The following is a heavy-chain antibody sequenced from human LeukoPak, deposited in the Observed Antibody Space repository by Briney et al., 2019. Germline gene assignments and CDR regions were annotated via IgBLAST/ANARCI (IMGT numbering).Heavy chain of an antibody. CDR3: ARAPGIDVLLVFGDFGSWFDP. CDR2: IYYSGST. D-gene: IGHD3-10*01. V-gene: IGHV4-59*01. CDR1: GGSISGYY. J-gene: IGHJ5*02. Sequence: SETLSLTCTVSGGSISGYYWSWIRQPPGKGLEWIGYIYYSGSTNYNPSLKSRVTISVDTSKNQFSLKLSSVTAADTAVYYCARAPGIDVLLVFGDFGSWFDPWGQGTLVTVSS.